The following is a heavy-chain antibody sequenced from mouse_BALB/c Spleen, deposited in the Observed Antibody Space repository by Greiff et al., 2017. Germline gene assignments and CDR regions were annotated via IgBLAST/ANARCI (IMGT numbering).Heavy chain of an antibody. CDR1: GYTFTDYY. Sequence: QVQLKQSGAELARPGASVKLSCKASGYTFTDYYINWVKQRTGQGLEWIGEIYPGSGNTYYNEKFKGKATLTADKSSSTAYMQLSSLTSEDSAVYFCARGGTYGSSYPFAYWGQGTLVTVSA. CDR3: ARGGTYGSSYPFAY. J-gene: IGHJ3*01. CDR2: IYPGSGNT. V-gene: IGHV1-77*01. D-gene: IGHD1-1*01.